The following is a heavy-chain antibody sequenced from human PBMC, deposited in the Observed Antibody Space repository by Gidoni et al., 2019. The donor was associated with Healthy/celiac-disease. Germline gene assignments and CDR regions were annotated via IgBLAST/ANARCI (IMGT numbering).Heavy chain of an antibody. J-gene: IGHJ6*02. D-gene: IGHD3-10*01. V-gene: IGHV1-69*08. CDR1: GGTFSSYT. CDR3: ARDRGLAYGMDV. Sequence: QVQLVQSGAAVKKPVSSVKVSCTASGGTFSSYTISWVRQAPGQGLEWMGRIIPILGIANYAQKFQGRGTITADKSTSTAYMELSSLRSEDTAVYYCARDRGLAYGMDVWGQGTTVTVSS. CDR2: IIPILGIA.